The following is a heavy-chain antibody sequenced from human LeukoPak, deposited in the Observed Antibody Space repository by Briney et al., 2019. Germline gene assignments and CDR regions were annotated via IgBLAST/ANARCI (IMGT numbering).Heavy chain of an antibody. V-gene: IGHV3-48*03. CDR1: GFTFRNYE. CDR2: TRSSGSTE. Sequence: GASLRLSCAASGFTFRNYEMNWVRQAPGKGLEWISYTRSSGSTEYAASVRGRFTISRDNSKNTLYLQMNSLRAEDTAVYYCAKIGVVATSDYWGQGTLVTVSS. J-gene: IGHJ4*02. D-gene: IGHD5-12*01. CDR3: AKIGVVATSDY.